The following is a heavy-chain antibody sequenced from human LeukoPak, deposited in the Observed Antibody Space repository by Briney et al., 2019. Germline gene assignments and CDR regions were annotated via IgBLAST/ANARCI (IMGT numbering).Heavy chain of an antibody. Sequence: PSETLSLTCTVSGGSISSSSYYWGWTRQSPGRGLEWIGSISYSGSTYYNPSLKSRVTLSVDTSKNQFSLKLSSVTAADTAVYHCARHYHYGSGTYRPLDPWGQGTLVTVSS. J-gene: IGHJ5*02. CDR2: ISYSGST. V-gene: IGHV4-39*01. D-gene: IGHD3-10*01. CDR3: ARHYHYGSGTYRPLDP. CDR1: GGSISSSSYY.